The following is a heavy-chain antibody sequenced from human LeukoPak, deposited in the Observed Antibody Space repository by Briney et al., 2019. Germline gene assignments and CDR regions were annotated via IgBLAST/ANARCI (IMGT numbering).Heavy chain of an antibody. CDR1: GFTFSSYW. D-gene: IGHD2-15*01. CDR3: ARVGGCTGGTCYSGWFDP. J-gene: IGHJ5*02. Sequence: GGSLRLSCAASGFTFSSYWLHWVRQAPGKGLVWVSHINTDGSITAYADSVKGRFAISRDNAKNTLYLQMNSLRAEDTAVYYCARVGGCTGGTCYSGWFDPWGQGTLVSVSS. V-gene: IGHV3-74*01. CDR2: INTDGSIT.